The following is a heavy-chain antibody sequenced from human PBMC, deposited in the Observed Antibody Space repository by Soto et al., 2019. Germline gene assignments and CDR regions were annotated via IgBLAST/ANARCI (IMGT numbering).Heavy chain of an antibody. V-gene: IGHV1-46*01. J-gene: IGHJ6*02. CDR3: ARDPYYDFWSGYYRWDYYYYGMDV. CDR1: GYTFTSYY. CDR2: INPSGGST. Sequence: AASVQVSCKASGYTFTSYYMHWVRQAPGQGLEWMGIINPSGGSTSYAQKFQGRVTMTRDTSTSTVYMELSSLRSEDTAVYYCARDPYYDFWSGYYRWDYYYYGMDVWGQGTTVTVSS. D-gene: IGHD3-3*01.